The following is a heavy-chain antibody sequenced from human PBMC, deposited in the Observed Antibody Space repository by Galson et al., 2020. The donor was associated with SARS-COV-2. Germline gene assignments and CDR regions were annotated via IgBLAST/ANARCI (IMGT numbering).Heavy chain of an antibody. CDR3: AGSRNGMHDY. CDR1: GVSLSSGGYS. J-gene: IGHJ4*02. CDR2: IHYSGTT. D-gene: IGHD2-8*01. Sequence: SETLSLTCSVSGVSLSSGGYSWSWIRHHPGKGLEWIGYIHYSGTTNYDPSLGSRITISVDTSKSQLSLKLTSVTAADTAVYYCAGSRNGMHDYWGQGTLVTVSS. V-gene: IGHV4-31*03.